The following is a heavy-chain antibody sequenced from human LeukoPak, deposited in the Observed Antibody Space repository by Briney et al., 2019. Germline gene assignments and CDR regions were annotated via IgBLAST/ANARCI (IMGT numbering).Heavy chain of an antibody. D-gene: IGHD6-13*01. CDR1: GFTFSSYA. CDR2: ISGSGGST. CDR3: ARDLKAYSSSGGVDF. V-gene: IGHV3-23*01. J-gene: IGHJ4*02. Sequence: GGSLRLSCAASGFTFSSYAMSWVRQAPGKGLEWVSAISGSGGSTYYADSVKGRFSISRDSARNSLYLQMNSLRAEDTAVYYCARDLKAYSSSGGVDFWGQGTLVTVSS.